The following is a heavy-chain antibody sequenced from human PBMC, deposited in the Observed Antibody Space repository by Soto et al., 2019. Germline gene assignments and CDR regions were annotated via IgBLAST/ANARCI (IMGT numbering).Heavy chain of an antibody. Sequence: ASVKVSCKASGYTFTSYGISWVRQAPGQGLEWMGWISAYNGNTNYAQKLQGRVTMTTDTSTSTAYMELRSLRSDDTAVYYCARVLYYDFWSGYSTEYNWFDPWGQGTLATVSS. D-gene: IGHD3-3*01. CDR3: ARVLYYDFWSGYSTEYNWFDP. CDR2: ISAYNGNT. J-gene: IGHJ5*02. CDR1: GYTFTSYG. V-gene: IGHV1-18*01.